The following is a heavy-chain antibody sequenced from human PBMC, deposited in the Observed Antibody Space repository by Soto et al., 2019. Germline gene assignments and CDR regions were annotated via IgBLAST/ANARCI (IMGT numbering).Heavy chain of an antibody. CDR2: IIPILNSP. Sequence: QVQLVQSGAEVKKPGSSVKVSCKASGGTFGSYAITWVRRAPGQGLEWLGGIIPILNSPAYAQKFQARVVMTADDITNTAYMALNSLRFDDTAVYYCAREAPYCTSATCPKFYDMDVWGQGTTVTVAS. J-gene: IGHJ6*02. CDR3: AREAPYCTSATCPKFYDMDV. V-gene: IGHV1-69*01. D-gene: IGHD2-2*01. CDR1: GGTFGSYA.